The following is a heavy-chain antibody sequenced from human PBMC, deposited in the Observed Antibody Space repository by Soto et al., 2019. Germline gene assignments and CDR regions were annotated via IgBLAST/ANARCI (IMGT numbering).Heavy chain of an antibody. D-gene: IGHD2-21*01. CDR2: IWYDGSNK. CDR3: ARGHPIPRGDWFDP. Sequence: QVQLVESGGGVVQPGRSLRLSCAASGFTFSSYGMHWVRQAPGKGLEWVAVIWYDGSNKYYADSVKGRFTISRDNSKNTLYPSLNSLRAEATAVYYWARGHPIPRGDWFDPWGQGTLVTVSS. CDR1: GFTFSSYG. V-gene: IGHV3-33*01. J-gene: IGHJ5*02.